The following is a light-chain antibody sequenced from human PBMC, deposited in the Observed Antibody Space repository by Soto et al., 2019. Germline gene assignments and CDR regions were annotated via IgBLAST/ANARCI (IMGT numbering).Light chain of an antibody. CDR1: SSDVVGYSY. J-gene: IGLJ1*01. Sequence: QSVLTQPASVSGSPLQSITTSCTGTSSDVVGYSYVSWYQQHPGKAPKLMIYDVSNRPSGVSNRFSGSKSGNTASLTISGLQAEDEADYYCSSYTSSSTLYYVFGTGTKVTVL. CDR3: SSYTSSSTLYYV. CDR2: DVS. V-gene: IGLV2-14*01.